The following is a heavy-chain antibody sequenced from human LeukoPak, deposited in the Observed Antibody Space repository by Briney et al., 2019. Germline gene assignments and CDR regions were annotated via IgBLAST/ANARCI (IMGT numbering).Heavy chain of an antibody. J-gene: IGHJ4*02. CDR2: ISYDGSNK. Sequence: PGRSLRLSCAASGFTFSSYGMHWVRQAPGKGLEWVAVISYDGSNKYYADSVKGRFTISRDNSKNTLYLQMNSLRSEDTAVYYCARDPIYGDPAGWGQGTLVTVSS. CDR1: GFTFSSYG. V-gene: IGHV3-30*03. CDR3: ARDPIYGDPAG. D-gene: IGHD4-17*01.